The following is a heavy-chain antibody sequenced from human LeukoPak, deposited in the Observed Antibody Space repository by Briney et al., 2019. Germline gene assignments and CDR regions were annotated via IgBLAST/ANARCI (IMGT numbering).Heavy chain of an antibody. J-gene: IGHJ4*02. CDR1: GFTFSSYA. V-gene: IGHV3-23*01. Sequence: PGGSLRLSCAASGFTFSSYAMSWVRQAPGKGLEWVSAISGSGGSTYYADSVKGRFTISRDNSKNTLYLQMNSLRAADTAVYYCASLMGYCSSTSCQNFDYWGQGTLVTVSS. CDR3: ASLMGYCSSTSCQNFDY. D-gene: IGHD2-2*01. CDR2: ISGSGGST.